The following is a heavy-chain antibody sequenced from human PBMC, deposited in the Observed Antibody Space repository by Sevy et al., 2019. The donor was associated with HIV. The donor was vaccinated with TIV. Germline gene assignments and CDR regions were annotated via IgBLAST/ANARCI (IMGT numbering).Heavy chain of an antibody. J-gene: IGHJ5*02. CDR1: GFTFSSYA. Sequence: GGSLRLSCAASGFTFSSYAMSWVRQAPGKGLEWVSAISGSGGSTYYADSVKGRFTIPRDNSKNTLYLQMNSLRAEETAVYYCAKDQYYDFWSGYQNWFDPWGQGTLVTVSS. D-gene: IGHD3-3*01. CDR3: AKDQYYDFWSGYQNWFDP. V-gene: IGHV3-23*01. CDR2: ISGSGGST.